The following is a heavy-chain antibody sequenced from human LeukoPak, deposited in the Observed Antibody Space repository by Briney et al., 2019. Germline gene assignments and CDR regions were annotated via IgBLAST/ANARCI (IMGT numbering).Heavy chain of an antibody. J-gene: IGHJ4*02. CDR3: ARGYGEFLYFDY. CDR1: GGTFSSYT. V-gene: IGHV1-69*02. Sequence: SVKVSCKASGGTFSSYTISWVRQAPGQGLEWMGRIIPILGIANYAQKFQGRVTITADKSTSTAYMELSSLRSEDTAVYYFARGYGEFLYFDYWGQGTLVTVSS. D-gene: IGHD4-17*01. CDR2: IIPILGIA.